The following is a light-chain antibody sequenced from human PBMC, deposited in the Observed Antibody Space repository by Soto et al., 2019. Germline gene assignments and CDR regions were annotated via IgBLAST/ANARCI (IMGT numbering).Light chain of an antibody. CDR2: GNN. CDR3: QSYDSSLSGVI. CDR1: SSNIGTGYD. J-gene: IGLJ2*01. V-gene: IGLV1-40*01. Sequence: QPVLTQPPSVSGAPGQRVTISCTGSSSNIGTGYDVHWYHQLPGTAPKLLIYGNNNRPSGVPDRFSGSRSGTSASLAITGLQAEDEADYYCQSYDSSLSGVIFGGGTKVTVL.